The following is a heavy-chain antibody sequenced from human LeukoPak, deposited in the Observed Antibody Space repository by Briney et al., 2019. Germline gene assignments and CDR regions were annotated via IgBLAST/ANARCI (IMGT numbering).Heavy chain of an antibody. V-gene: IGHV3-53*01. CDR3: ATDRSGSSAGSWAY. D-gene: IGHD6-13*01. J-gene: IGHJ4*02. Sequence: GGSLRLSCKVSDFRVSYNYMTWVRQAPRKGLEWISTFYGDSMIAYTDAVKGRFTLSTDNSKTTFYLQMNSLGVEDTAVYYCATDRSGSSAGSWAYWGQGTLVAVSS. CDR1: DFRVSYNY. CDR2: FYGDSMI.